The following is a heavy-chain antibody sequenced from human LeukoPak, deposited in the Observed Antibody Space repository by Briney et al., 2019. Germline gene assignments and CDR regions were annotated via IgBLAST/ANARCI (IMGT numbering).Heavy chain of an antibody. Sequence: GGSLRLSCAASGFIFSTYSMNWVRQAPGKGLEWVSYISSTDSTIYYADSVKGRFTISRDNAKNSLYLQMNSLRADDTAVYYCARFAAGGSYYYYMDVWGKGTTVTVSS. J-gene: IGHJ6*03. V-gene: IGHV3-48*01. D-gene: IGHD6-25*01. CDR3: ARFAAGGSYYYYMDV. CDR2: ISSTDSTI. CDR1: GFIFSTYS.